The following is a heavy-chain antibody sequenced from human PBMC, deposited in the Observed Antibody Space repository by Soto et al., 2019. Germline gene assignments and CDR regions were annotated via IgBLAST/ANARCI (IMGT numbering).Heavy chain of an antibody. Sequence: QVQLVESGGGVVQPGRSLRLSCAASGFTFSSYAMHWVRQAPGKGLEWVAVISYDGSNKYYADSVKGRFTISRDNSKNTLYRQINSMRAEDTAVYYCARPPYQLLWGWFDPWGQGTLVTVSS. J-gene: IGHJ5*02. CDR2: ISYDGSNK. CDR3: ARPPYQLLWGWFDP. V-gene: IGHV3-30*14. CDR1: GFTFSSYA. D-gene: IGHD2-2*01.